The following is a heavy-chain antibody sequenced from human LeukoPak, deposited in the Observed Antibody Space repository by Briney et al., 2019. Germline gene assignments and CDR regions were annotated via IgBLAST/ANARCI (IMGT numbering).Heavy chain of an antibody. CDR2: INHSGST. V-gene: IGHV4-34*01. Sequence: SETLSLTCAVYGGSFSGYYWSWIRQPPGKGLEWIGEINHSGSTNYNPSLKSRVTISVGTSKNQFSLKLSSVTAADTAVYYCARGHSSSWYAPGWFDPWGQGTLVTVSS. CDR1: GGSFSGYY. J-gene: IGHJ5*02. CDR3: ARGHSSSWYAPGWFDP. D-gene: IGHD6-13*01.